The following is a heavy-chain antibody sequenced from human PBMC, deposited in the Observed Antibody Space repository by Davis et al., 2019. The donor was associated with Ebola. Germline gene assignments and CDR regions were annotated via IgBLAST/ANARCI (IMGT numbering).Heavy chain of an antibody. Sequence: GESLKISCAASGFTVSNYEMNWVRQAPGKGLEWVSYISTSGSGIYYTDSVKGRFTMSRDHAENSVYLQMNSLRAEDTAIYYCARDYGAHFDYWGQGTLVTVSS. V-gene: IGHV3-48*03. CDR2: ISTSGSGI. CDR3: ARDYGAHFDY. J-gene: IGHJ4*02. D-gene: IGHD4-17*01. CDR1: GFTVSNYE.